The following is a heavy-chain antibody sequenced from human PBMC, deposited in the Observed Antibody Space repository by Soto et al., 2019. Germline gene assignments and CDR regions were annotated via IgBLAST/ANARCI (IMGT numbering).Heavy chain of an antibody. V-gene: IGHV3-23*01. CDR1: GFTFSSYA. CDR3: TVQTYYYDSSGYWDH. D-gene: IGHD3-22*01. Sequence: PGGSLRLSCAASGFTFSSYAMSWVRQAPGKGLEWVSAISGSGGSTYYADSVKGRFTISRDNSKNTLYLQMNSLRAEDTAVYYCTVQTYYYDSSGYWDHWGRGTLVTVSS. CDR2: ISGSGGST. J-gene: IGHJ4*02.